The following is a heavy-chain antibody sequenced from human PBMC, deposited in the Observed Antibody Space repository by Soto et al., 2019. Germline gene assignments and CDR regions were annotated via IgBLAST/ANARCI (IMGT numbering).Heavy chain of an antibody. Sequence: QVQLQESGPGLVKPSETLSLTCTVSGGSISSYYWSWIRQPPGKGLEWIGYIYYSGSTNYNHSLTSRVSISVDSSKLQFSLRLSALLAADTVVYYCARHVDFWSGSVHDYFYYYMDVWGKGTTVAVSS. V-gene: IGHV4-59*08. CDR1: GGSISSYY. CDR2: IYYSGST. CDR3: ARHVDFWSGSVHDYFYYYMDV. J-gene: IGHJ6*03. D-gene: IGHD3-3*01.